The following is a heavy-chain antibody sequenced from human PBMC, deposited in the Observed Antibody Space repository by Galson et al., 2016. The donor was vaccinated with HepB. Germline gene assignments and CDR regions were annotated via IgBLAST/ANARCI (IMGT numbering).Heavy chain of an antibody. CDR3: AKGSSFDP. Sequence: SLRLSCAASGFTFSSYNMNWVRQAPGKGLEWVSSITPESTYIYYADSVKGRFTISRDDGKNSLSLQITSLRAEDTAVYYCAKGSSFDPGGQGTLVTVSS. CDR1: GFTFSSYN. CDR2: ITPESTYI. J-gene: IGHJ5*02. V-gene: IGHV3-21*01.